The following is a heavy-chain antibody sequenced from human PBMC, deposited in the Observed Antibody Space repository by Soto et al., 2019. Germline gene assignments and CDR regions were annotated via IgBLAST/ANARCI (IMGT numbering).Heavy chain of an antibody. Sequence: EVQLLESGGDLGQPGGSLRLSCVASGYVFSNYAMAWVRQVPGKGLQWVSRIDGSGAAHYGDSVKGRFTMSRDNSKNTLFLQLDRLRVEDTAVYFCAREDSNRGFAFDAWCQGTWVAVSS. D-gene: IGHD3-10*01. CDR2: IDGSGAA. V-gene: IGHV3-23*01. CDR1: GYVFSNYA. J-gene: IGHJ3*01. CDR3: AREDSNRGFAFDA.